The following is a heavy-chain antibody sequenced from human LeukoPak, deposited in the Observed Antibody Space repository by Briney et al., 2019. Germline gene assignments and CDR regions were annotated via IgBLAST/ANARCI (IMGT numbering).Heavy chain of an antibody. Sequence: ASVKVSCKASGYTFTGYYMHWVRQAPGQGLEWMGWINPNSGGTNYAQKFQGRVTMTRDTSISTTYMELSRLRSDDTAVYYCARGFEYSSSDGIHYWGQGTLVTVSS. CDR1: GYTFTGYY. D-gene: IGHD6-6*01. CDR2: INPNSGGT. V-gene: IGHV1-2*02. J-gene: IGHJ4*02. CDR3: ARGFEYSSSDGIHY.